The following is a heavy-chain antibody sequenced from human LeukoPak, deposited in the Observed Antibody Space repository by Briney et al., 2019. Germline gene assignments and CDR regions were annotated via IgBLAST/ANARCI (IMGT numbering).Heavy chain of an antibody. CDR1: GGSISSSSYY. V-gene: IGHV4-39*07. J-gene: IGHJ6*03. D-gene: IGHD6-13*01. CDR3: ARVIVSSWSLQEFDYYYMDV. CDR2: IYYSGNT. Sequence: PSETLSLTCTVSGGSISSSSYYWGWIRQPPGKGLEWIGSIYYSGNTYYNPSLKSRVTISVDRSKNQFSLKLSSVTAADTAVYYCARVIVSSWSLQEFDYYYMDVWGKGTTVTVSS.